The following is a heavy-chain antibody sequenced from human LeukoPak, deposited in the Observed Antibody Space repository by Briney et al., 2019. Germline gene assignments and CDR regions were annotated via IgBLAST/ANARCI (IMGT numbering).Heavy chain of an antibody. CDR3: ARGNYGDDNWFDP. CDR1: GGTFSSYA. D-gene: IGHD4-17*01. Sequence: SVKVSCKASGGTFSSYAISWVRQAPGQGLEWMGRIIPIFGTANYAQKFQGRVTITTDESTSTAYMELSSLRSEDTAVYYCARGNYGDDNWFDPWGQGTLVTVSP. V-gene: IGHV1-69*05. J-gene: IGHJ5*02. CDR2: IIPIFGTA.